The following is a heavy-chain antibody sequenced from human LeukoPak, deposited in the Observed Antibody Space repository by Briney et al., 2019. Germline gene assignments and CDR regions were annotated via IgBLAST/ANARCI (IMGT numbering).Heavy chain of an antibody. CDR1: GGSISSGGYY. V-gene: IGHV4-30-2*01. J-gene: IGHJ4*02. CDR2: IYHSGST. CDR3: MKDEGYGPRDY. D-gene: IGHD5-18*01. Sequence: SETLSLTCTVSGGSISSGGYYWSWIRQPPGKGLEWIGYIYHSGSTHYNPSLESRVTISLDTSRNQFSLQLSSVTAADTAVYYCMKDEGYGPRDYWGQGTLVTVSS.